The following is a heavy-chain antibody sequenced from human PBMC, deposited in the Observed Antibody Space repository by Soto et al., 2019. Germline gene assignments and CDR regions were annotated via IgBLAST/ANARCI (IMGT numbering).Heavy chain of an antibody. CDR2: IGGRGDST. J-gene: IGHJ4*02. D-gene: IGHD6-19*01. V-gene: IGHV3-23*01. Sequence: EVQLLESGGGLAQPGGSLRLSCAASGFTFSSYAMSWVRQAPGKGLEWVSAIGGRGDSTYYADSVKGRFTISRDNSRDTLYLQMNSLRAEDTAVYYCAKDLIYGYNSGRPFDYWGQGTLVTVSS. CDR1: GFTFSSYA. CDR3: AKDLIYGYNSGRPFDY.